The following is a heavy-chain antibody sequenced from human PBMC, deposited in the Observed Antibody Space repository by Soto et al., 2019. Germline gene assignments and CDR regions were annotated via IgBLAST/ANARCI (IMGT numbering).Heavy chain of an antibody. CDR3: ARDAGDDYGDFEDY. CDR2: IYSTGST. D-gene: IGHD4-17*01. Sequence: QVHLQESGPGQVRPSGTLSLTCSVSGGSIISYYWSWLRQPAGKGLEWVGRIYSTGSTQYKPSLRTPVSTAVDRSKNQFSLRLTSVAAADTATYFCARDAGDDYGDFEDYWSQGILVTVSS. CDR1: GGSIISYY. V-gene: IGHV4-4*07. J-gene: IGHJ4*02.